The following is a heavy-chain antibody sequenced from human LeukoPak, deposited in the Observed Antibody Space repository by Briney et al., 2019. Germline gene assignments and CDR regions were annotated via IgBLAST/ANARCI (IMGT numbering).Heavy chain of an antibody. D-gene: IGHD6-19*01. CDR3: AKEFRGGWPFDY. Sequence: GGSLRLSCAASGFTFSNSAMTWIRQLPGKGLEWVSGIGGSGDKTYYADSVKGRFTISRDNSKNTLYLQMNSLRAEDTAVYYCAKEFRGGWPFDYWGQGTLVTVSS. V-gene: IGHV3-23*01. J-gene: IGHJ4*02. CDR2: IGGSGDKT. CDR1: GFTFSNSA.